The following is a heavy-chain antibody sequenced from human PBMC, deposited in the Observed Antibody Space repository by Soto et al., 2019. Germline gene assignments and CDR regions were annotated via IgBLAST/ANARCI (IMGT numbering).Heavy chain of an antibody. Sequence: QVQLQESGPGVVKPSDTLSVTCTVSGGSVSSRSHFWSWIRQPPWGGLQWIGYIYYTGNTNYSPPLKSRATLSVDTSRNQFALRLTSVTAADTAIYYCARYDAESGANKLDPWGQGTLVTVSS. CDR2: IYYTGNT. V-gene: IGHV4-61*01. CDR3: ARYDAESGANKLDP. CDR1: GGSVSSRSHF. J-gene: IGHJ5*02. D-gene: IGHD5-12*01.